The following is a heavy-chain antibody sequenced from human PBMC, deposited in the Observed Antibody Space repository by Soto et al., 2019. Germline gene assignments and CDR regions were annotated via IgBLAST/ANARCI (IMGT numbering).Heavy chain of an antibody. V-gene: IGHV3-49*03. CDR1: VFTFGSYG. D-gene: IGHD2-2*01. Sequence: SLIRSYTASVFTFGSYGMGCFRQAPGKGLEWVGFIRSKAYVGTTEDAASMKGRFTISRDDYKSIAYLQMNSLKTDDTAVYHCTRDYCSSTSCHRDGWAQGTLVTVSS. CDR3: TRDYCSSTSCHRDG. J-gene: IGHJ4*02. CDR2: IRSKAYVGTT.